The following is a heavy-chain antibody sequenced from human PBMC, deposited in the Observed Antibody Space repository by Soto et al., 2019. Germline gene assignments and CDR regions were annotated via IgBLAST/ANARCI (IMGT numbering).Heavy chain of an antibody. CDR3: ARDLRFPFPGMDV. CDR1: GGSISSGDYY. CDR2: IYCSGST. V-gene: IGHV4-30-4*01. D-gene: IGHD4-17*01. J-gene: IGHJ6*02. Sequence: SETLSLTCTVSGGSISSGDYYWSWIRQPPGKGLEWIGYIYCSGSTYYNPSLKSRVTISVDTSKNQFSLKLSSVTAADTAVYYCARDLRFPFPGMDVWGQGTTVTVSS.